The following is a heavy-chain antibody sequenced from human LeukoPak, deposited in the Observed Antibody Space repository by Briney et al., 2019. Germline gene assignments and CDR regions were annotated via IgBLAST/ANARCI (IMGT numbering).Heavy chain of an antibody. V-gene: IGHV3-48*03. CDR3: AKESGSYLNYYYYYYMDV. D-gene: IGHD1-26*01. Sequence: PGGSLRLSCAASGFTFSSYEMNWVRQAPGKGLEWVSYISSSGSTIYYADSVKGRFTISRDNAKNSLYLQMNSLRAEDTAVYYCAKESGSYLNYYYYYYMDVWGKGTTVTVSS. CDR1: GFTFSSYE. J-gene: IGHJ6*03. CDR2: ISSSGSTI.